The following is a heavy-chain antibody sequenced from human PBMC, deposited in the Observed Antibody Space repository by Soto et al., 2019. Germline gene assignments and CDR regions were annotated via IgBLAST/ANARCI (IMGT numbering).Heavy chain of an antibody. J-gene: IGHJ4*02. CDR1: GGSINSGDSY. CDR2: INYRGSS. Sequence: QVQLQESGPGLVRPSQTLSLTCTVSGGSINSGDSYWNWIRQHPEKGLEWIGYINYRGSSFYNPSLNSRIMISVDTSKNQFSLKLSSVTAADTAVYYCARDAPRVALYWGQGTLVTVSS. D-gene: IGHD2-15*01. V-gene: IGHV4-31*03. CDR3: ARDAPRVALY.